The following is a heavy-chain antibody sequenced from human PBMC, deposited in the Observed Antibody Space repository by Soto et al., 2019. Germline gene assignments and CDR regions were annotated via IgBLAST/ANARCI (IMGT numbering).Heavy chain of an antibody. CDR3: ARDRRSQDIVVVPAAMNY. V-gene: IGHV1-3*01. CDR2: INAGNGNT. J-gene: IGHJ4*02. Sequence: ASVKVSCKASGYTFTSYAMHWVRQAPGQRLEWMGWINAGNGNTKYSQKFQGRVTITRDTSASTAYMELSSLRSEDTAVYYCARDRRSQDIVVVPAAMNYWGQGTLVTVSS. CDR1: GYTFTSYA. D-gene: IGHD2-2*01.